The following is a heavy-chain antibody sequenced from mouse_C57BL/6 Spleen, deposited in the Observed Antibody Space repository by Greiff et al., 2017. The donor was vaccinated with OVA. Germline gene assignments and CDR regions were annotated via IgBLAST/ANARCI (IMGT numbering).Heavy chain of an antibody. J-gene: IGHJ4*01. D-gene: IGHD2-2*01. Sequence: QVQLQQSGAELARPGASVKLSCKASGYTFTSYGISWVKQRTGQGLEWIGEIYPRSGNTYYNEKFKGKATLTADKSSSTAYMELRSLTSEDSAVYFCARGRLPRDYYAMDYWGQGTSVTVSS. CDR3: ARGRLPRDYYAMDY. V-gene: IGHV1-81*01. CDR1: GYTFTSYG. CDR2: IYPRSGNT.